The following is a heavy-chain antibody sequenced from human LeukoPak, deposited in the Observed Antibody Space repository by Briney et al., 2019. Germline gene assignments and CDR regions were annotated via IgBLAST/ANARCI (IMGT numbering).Heavy chain of an antibody. CDR3: AIGGYSSSWYVVDY. J-gene: IGHJ4*02. Sequence: PGGSLRLSCAPSGFTFRVYSTHRGRQAPGKGLERGAVISYDGSNKYYADSAKGRFTISRDNSKNTLYLQMNSLRPEDTAVSYCAIGGYSSSWYVVDYCGQGSLVSVSS. D-gene: IGHD6-13*01. CDR1: GFTFRVYS. V-gene: IGHV3-30*03. CDR2: ISYDGSNK.